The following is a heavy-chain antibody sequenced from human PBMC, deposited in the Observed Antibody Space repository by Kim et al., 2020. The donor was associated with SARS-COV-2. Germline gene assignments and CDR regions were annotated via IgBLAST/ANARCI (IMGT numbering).Heavy chain of an antibody. CDR2: ISSSSSYI. Sequence: GGSLRLSCAASGFTFSSYSMNWVRQAPGKGLEWVSSISSSSSYIYYADSVKGRFTITRDNAKNSLYLQMNSLRAEDTAVYYCARLYVAGTGNWFDPWCQGTLVPVSS. CDR1: GFTFSSYS. V-gene: IGHV3-21*01. CDR3: ARLYVAGTGNWFDP. J-gene: IGHJ5*02. D-gene: IGHD6-19*01.